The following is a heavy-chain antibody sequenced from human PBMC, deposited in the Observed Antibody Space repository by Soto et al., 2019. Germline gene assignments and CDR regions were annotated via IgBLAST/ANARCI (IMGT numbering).Heavy chain of an antibody. J-gene: IGHJ4*02. CDR3: ARALTGYYPCDY. V-gene: IGHV3-11*05. CDR1: GFAFSDYY. CDR2: ISSSSSYT. D-gene: IGHD3-9*01. Sequence: QVQLVESGGGLVKPGGSLRLSCAASGFAFSDYYMSWIRQAPGKGLEWVSYISSSSSYTNYADSVKGRFTISRDNAKNSLYLQMNSRRAEDTAVYYCARALTGYYPCDYWGQGTLVTVSS.